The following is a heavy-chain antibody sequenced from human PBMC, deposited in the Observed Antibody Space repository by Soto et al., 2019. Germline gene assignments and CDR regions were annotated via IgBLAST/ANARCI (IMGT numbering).Heavy chain of an antibody. D-gene: IGHD6-6*01. CDR3: ARRAGSSSSGLYYGLDV. J-gene: IGHJ6*02. CDR1: GYTFTNYW. CDR2: IYPDDSDT. V-gene: IGHV5-51*01. Sequence: PGESLKISCEASGYTFTNYWTAWVRQVPGRGLEWMGIIYPDDSDTRYSPSFQGQVTISADKSITTAYLQWGSLKASDTAMYYCARRAGSSSSGLYYGLDVWGQGTTVTVSS.